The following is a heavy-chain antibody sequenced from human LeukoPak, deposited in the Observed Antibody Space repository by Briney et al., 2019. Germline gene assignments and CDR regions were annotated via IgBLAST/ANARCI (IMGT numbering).Heavy chain of an antibody. Sequence: GGSLRLSCADSGYTVGNNNMNWVRQALGKGLEWVSLIFSHGETSYADTVKGRFTISRDNSKNTLYLQMSGLRVEDTAVCYCARDPPAVAINTYAWGQGTLVTVSS. J-gene: IGHJ4*02. CDR3: ARDPPAVAINTYA. V-gene: IGHV3-66*01. CDR2: IFSHGET. CDR1: GYTVGNNN. D-gene: IGHD2-8*01.